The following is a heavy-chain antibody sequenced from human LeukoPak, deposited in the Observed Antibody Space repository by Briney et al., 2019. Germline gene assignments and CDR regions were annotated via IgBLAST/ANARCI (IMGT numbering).Heavy chain of an antibody. CDR1: GFTFSNAW. J-gene: IGHJ3*02. Sequence: GGSLRLSCAASGFTFSNAWMSWVRQAPGKGLEWVGRIKSKTDGGTTDYAAPVKGRFTISRDDSKNTLYLQMNSLKTEDTAAYYCTTGDIEMATIRDAFDIWGQGTMVTVSS. V-gene: IGHV3-15*01. CDR3: TTGDIEMATIRDAFDI. CDR2: IKSKTDGGTT. D-gene: IGHD5-24*01.